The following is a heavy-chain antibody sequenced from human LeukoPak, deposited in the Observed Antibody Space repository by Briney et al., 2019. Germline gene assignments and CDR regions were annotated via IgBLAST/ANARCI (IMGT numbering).Heavy chain of an antibody. CDR3: ARSTITTVVTTRYYFDY. CDR1: GGSISSGGYY. Sequence: PSQTLSLTCTVSGGSISSGGYYWSWIRQHPGKGLEWIGYIYYSGSTYYNPSLKSRVTISVDTSKNQFSLKLSSVTAADTAVYYCARSTITTVVTTRYYFDYWGQGTLVTVSS. D-gene: IGHD4-23*01. V-gene: IGHV4-31*03. CDR2: IYYSGST. J-gene: IGHJ4*02.